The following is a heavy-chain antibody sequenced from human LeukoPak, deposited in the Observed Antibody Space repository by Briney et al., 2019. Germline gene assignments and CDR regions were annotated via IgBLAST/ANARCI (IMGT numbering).Heavy chain of an antibody. CDR2: ISSSSSYI. V-gene: IGHV3-21*01. J-gene: IGHJ4*02. CDR1: GFTFSRYS. Sequence: PGGSLRLSCAASGFTFSRYSMNWVRQAPGKGLEWVSSISSSSSYIYYADSVKGRFTISRDNAKNSLYLQMNSLRAEDTAVYYCARRMRLYDILTGYYGGAFDYWGQGTLVTVSS. CDR3: ARRMRLYDILTGYYGGAFDY. D-gene: IGHD3-9*01.